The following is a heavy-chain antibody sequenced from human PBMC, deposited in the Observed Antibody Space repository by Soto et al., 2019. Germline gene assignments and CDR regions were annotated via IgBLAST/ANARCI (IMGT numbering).Heavy chain of an antibody. J-gene: IGHJ4*02. CDR1: GGSFSGYY. Sequence: QVQLQQWGAGLLKPSETLSLTCAVYGGSFSGYYWSWIRQPPGKGLEWIGEINHSGSTNYNPSLKSRFTISVDTSKHQFSLKLSSVTAADTAVYYCARGLVQYCSGGSCYIGGYYFDYWGQGTLVTVSS. D-gene: IGHD2-15*01. CDR2: INHSGST. V-gene: IGHV4-34*01. CDR3: ARGLVQYCSGGSCYIGGYYFDY.